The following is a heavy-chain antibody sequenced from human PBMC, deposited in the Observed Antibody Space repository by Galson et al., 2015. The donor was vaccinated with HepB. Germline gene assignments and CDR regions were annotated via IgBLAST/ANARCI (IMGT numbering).Heavy chain of an antibody. CDR2: IYPDDSDT. D-gene: IGHD5-24*01. V-gene: IGHV5-51*01. Sequence: QSGAEVKKPGESLKISCKASGYIFTNYWIGWVRQMPGKGLEWMGIIYPDDSDTRSSPSFRGQVTISADKSITTAYLQWRSLKASDTAIYYCARHVDYYYGMYVWGQGTTVTVSS. J-gene: IGHJ6*02. CDR3: ARHVDYYYGMYV. CDR1: GYIFTNYW.